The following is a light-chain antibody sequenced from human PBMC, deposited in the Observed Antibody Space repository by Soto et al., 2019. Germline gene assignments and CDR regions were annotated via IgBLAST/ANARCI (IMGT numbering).Light chain of an antibody. V-gene: IGLV2-18*02. J-gene: IGLJ1*01. Sequence: QSVLTQPPSVSASPGQSVAISCTGTSSDVGSHNRVSWYQQPPGTAPKLMIYDVNNRPSGVPDRFSGSKSGNTASLTISGLQAEDEADYYCSSYTISSTYVFGTGTKVTVL. CDR1: SSDVGSHNR. CDR2: DVN. CDR3: SSYTISSTYV.